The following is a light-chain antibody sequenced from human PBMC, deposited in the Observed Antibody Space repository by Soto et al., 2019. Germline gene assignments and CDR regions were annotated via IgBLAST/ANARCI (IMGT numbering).Light chain of an antibody. CDR1: SSNF. J-gene: IGLJ2*01. V-gene: IGLV2-14*01. CDR3: SSYTANTVI. CDR2: EVS. Sequence: QSVLTQPASVSGSLGQSVTISCTGSSSNFVSWYQQHPGKAPKLIIYEVSDRPSGVSDRFSGSRSGNTASLTISGLRAEVEADFFCSSYTANTVIFGGGTKVTVL.